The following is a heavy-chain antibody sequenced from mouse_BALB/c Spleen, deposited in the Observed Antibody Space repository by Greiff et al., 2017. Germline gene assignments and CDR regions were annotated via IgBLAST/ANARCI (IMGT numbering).Heavy chain of an antibody. CDR2: INSNGGST. D-gene: IGHD2-1*01. V-gene: IGHV5-6-3*01. CDR1: GFTFSSYG. CDR3: ARASYYGNYGAMDY. J-gene: IGHJ4*01. Sequence: EVKVVESGGGLVQPGGSLKLSCAASGFTFSSYGMSWVRQTPDKRLELVATINSNGGSTYYPDSVKGRFTISRDNAKNTLYLQMSSLKSEDTAMYYCARASYYGNYGAMDYWGQGTSVTVSS.